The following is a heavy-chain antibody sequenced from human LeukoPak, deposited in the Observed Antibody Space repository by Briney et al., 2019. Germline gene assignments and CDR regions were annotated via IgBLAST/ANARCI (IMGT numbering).Heavy chain of an antibody. D-gene: IGHD2-2*01. V-gene: IGHV4-34*01. CDR3: ANLGYCSSTSCYDY. CDR1: GGSFSGYY. J-gene: IGHJ4*02. CDR2: INHSGST. Sequence: SETLSLTCAVYGGSFSGYYRSWIRQPPGKGLEWIGEINHSGSTNYNPSLKSRVTISVDTSKNQFSLKLSSVTAADTAVYYCANLGYCSSTSCYDYWGQGTLVTVSS.